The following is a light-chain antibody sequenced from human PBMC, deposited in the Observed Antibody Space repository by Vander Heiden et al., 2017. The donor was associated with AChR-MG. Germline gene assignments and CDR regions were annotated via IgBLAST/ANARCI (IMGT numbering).Light chain of an antibody. CDR1: TLENKY. Sequence: SYELTQPPSVSVSPGQTASITCAGDTLENKYPCWSQPKPGQSPVLVIYQDSKRPSGIPERFSGSNSGNTATLTISGTQAMDEADYCCQAWDSNTVVFGGGTKLTVL. CDR3: QAWDSNTVV. V-gene: IGLV3-1*01. J-gene: IGLJ2*01. CDR2: QDS.